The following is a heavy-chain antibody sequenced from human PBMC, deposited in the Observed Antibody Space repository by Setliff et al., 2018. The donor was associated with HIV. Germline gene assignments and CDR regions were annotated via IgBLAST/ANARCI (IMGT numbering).Heavy chain of an antibody. CDR3: ARRDGRSMNAFQI. Sequence: GESLNISCKAVDYTFTTYWIGWVRQMPGEGLEWMGIIYPDDSNIRYNPSFQSQVTTSADKSITTAYLEIHNLKASDTATYYCARRDGRSMNAFQIWGPGTMVTVSS. D-gene: IGHD6-13*01. CDR1: DYTFTTYW. J-gene: IGHJ3*01. V-gene: IGHV5-51*01. CDR2: IYPDDSNI.